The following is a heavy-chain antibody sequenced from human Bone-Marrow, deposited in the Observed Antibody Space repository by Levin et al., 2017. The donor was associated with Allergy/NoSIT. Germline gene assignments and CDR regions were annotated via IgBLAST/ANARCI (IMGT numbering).Heavy chain of an antibody. D-gene: IGHD3-10*01. CDR2: IKQDGREE. CDR1: GFTFSSNW. Sequence: GGSLRLSCAASGFTFSSNWMSWVRQAPGKGLEWVANIKQDGREENYVASVKGRFTISRDNAKNSLYLQMNSLRDEDTAVYYCAKDTYGTFDYWGQGSLVTVSS. CDR3: AKDTYGTFDY. J-gene: IGHJ4*02. V-gene: IGHV3-7*04.